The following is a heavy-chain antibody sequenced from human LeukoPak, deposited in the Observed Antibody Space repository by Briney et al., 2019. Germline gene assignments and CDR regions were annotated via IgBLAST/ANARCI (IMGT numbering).Heavy chain of an antibody. Sequence: GGSLRLSCAASGFTFSDYYMSWIRQAPGKGLEWVSYISGSGSTVYYAASVRGRFTISRDNAKNSLHLQMNSLRAEDTAVYYCARDWLAGNPYHAFDLWGKGTMVTVSS. V-gene: IGHV3-11*04. CDR2: ISGSGSTV. CDR1: GFTFSDYY. CDR3: ARDWLAGNPYHAFDL. D-gene: IGHD3-22*01. J-gene: IGHJ3*01.